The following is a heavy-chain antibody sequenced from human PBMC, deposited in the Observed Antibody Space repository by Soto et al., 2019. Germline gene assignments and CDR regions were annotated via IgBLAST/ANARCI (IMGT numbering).Heavy chain of an antibody. CDR2: IYHSGST. D-gene: IGHD6-13*01. Sequence: SETLSLTCAVYGYSINTGYYWGWSRQPPGKGLEWIGTIYHSGSTQYNPSLESRVTMSVDTSKNQFSLQLSSVTAADTAVYYCARGASSSRGYYFDYWGQGTLVTVSS. V-gene: IGHV4-38-2*01. J-gene: IGHJ4*02. CDR1: GYSINTGYY. CDR3: ARGASSSRGYYFDY.